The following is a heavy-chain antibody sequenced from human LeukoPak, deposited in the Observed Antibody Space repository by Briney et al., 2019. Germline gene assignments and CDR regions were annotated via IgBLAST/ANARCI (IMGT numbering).Heavy chain of an antibody. CDR3: ARPYCSSSNCPGWFDP. V-gene: IGHV3-33*01. CDR1: GFTLGNYG. D-gene: IGHD2-2*01. J-gene: IGHJ5*02. Sequence: GGSLRLSCAASGFTLGNYGMHWVRQAPGKGLEWVAFIWYDGSQKYYADSVKGRFTISRDNSKNTLYLQMNSLRAEGTAVYYCARPYCSSSNCPGWFDPWGQGTLVTVSP. CDR2: IWYDGSQK.